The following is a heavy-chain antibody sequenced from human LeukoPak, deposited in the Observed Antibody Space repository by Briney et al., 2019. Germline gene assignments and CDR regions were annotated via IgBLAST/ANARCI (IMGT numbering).Heavy chain of an antibody. J-gene: IGHJ4*02. V-gene: IGHV4-34*01. CDR1: GGSFSGYY. Sequence: SETLSLTCAVYGGSFSGYYWSWIRQPPGKGLEWIGEINHSGSTNYNPSLKSRVTISVDTSKNQFSLKLSSVTAADTAVYYCARTNGYGYGYLDYWGQGTLVTVSS. CDR2: INHSGST. D-gene: IGHD5-18*01. CDR3: ARTNGYGYGYLDY.